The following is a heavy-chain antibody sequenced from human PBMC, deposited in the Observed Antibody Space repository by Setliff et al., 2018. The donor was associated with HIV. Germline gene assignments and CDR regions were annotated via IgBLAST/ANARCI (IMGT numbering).Heavy chain of an antibody. Sequence: SETLSLTCGVSGYSISSDYCWGWIRQPPGKGLEWIGNMCHGGNNNYYNPSLKSRVTISVDTSKSQFSLKLSSVTAADTAVYYCARHVARFDYDTGGYYVSHFDYWGQGTQVTVSS. CDR1: GYSISSDYC. D-gene: IGHD3-22*01. CDR3: ARHVARFDYDTGGYYVSHFDY. V-gene: IGHV4-38-2*01. J-gene: IGHJ4*02. CDR2: MCHGGNNN.